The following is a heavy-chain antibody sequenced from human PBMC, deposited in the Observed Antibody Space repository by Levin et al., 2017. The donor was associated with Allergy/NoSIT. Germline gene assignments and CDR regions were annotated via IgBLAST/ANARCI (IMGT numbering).Heavy chain of an antibody. V-gene: IGHV3-30-3*01. CDR1: GFTFSSYA. J-gene: IGHJ6*03. Sequence: PGESLKISCAASGFTFSSYAMHWVGQAPGKGLEWGTVISYDGSKKYYADSVKGRFTISRANSKTTRYLQMNSLRAEDTAVYYCARDGPYGSGSPRNYYYYYMDVWGKGTTVTVSS. CDR2: ISYDGSKK. CDR3: ARDGPYGSGSPRNYYYYYMDV. D-gene: IGHD3-10*01.